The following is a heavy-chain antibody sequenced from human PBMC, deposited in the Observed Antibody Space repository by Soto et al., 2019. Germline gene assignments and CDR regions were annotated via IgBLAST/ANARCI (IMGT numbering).Heavy chain of an antibody. V-gene: IGHV3-53*01. J-gene: IGHJ6*02. CDR3: ARERQQLAPYYYYYGMDV. CDR1: GFTVSSNY. D-gene: IGHD6-13*01. Sequence: GGSLRLSCSASGFTVSSNYMSWVRQAPGKGLEWVSVIYSGGSTYYADSVKGRFTISRDNSKNTLYLQMNSLRAEDTAVYYCARERQQLAPYYYYYGMDVWGQGTTVTVSS. CDR2: IYSGGST.